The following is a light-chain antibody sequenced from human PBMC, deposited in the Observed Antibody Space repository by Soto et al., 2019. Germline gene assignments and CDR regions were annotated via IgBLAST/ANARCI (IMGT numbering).Light chain of an antibody. CDR3: QQYGSSPLT. CDR1: HSVSSSY. CDR2: GAS. V-gene: IGKV3-20*01. J-gene: IGKJ4*01. Sequence: EIVLTQSPGTLSLSPGERATLSCRASHSVSSSYLAWYRQKPGQAPRLLIYGASSRATGIPDRFSGSGSGTDFTLTISRLEPEDFAVYYCQQYGSSPLTFGGGTKVDIK.